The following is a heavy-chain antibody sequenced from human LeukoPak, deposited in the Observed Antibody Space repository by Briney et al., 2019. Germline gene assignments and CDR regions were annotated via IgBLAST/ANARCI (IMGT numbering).Heavy chain of an antibody. V-gene: IGHV6-1*01. CDR2: TYYRSKWNY. CDR1: GDSVSTTTSI. CDR3: ARRRHANNGVYV. J-gene: IGHJ6*02. Sequence: SQTLSLTCAISGDSVSTTTSIWNWIRQSPSRGLEWLGRTYYRSKWNYDYADSVKSRITISPDTSENQFSLQLQFVTPEDSAVYYCARRRHANNGVYVWGQGTTVTVSS.